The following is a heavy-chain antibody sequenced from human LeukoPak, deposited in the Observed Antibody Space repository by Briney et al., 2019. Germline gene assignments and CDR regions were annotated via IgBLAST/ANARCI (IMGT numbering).Heavy chain of an antibody. Sequence: GGSLRLSCAASGFTFSSYWMHWVRQAPGKGLVWVSRINSDGSSTSYADSVKGRFTISRDNAKNTLYLQMNSLRAEDTAVYSCARDYDYVWGSYQNAFDIWGQGTMVTVSS. CDR3: ARDYDYVWGSYQNAFDI. D-gene: IGHD3-16*01. CDR2: INSDGSST. CDR1: GFTFSSYW. V-gene: IGHV3-74*01. J-gene: IGHJ3*02.